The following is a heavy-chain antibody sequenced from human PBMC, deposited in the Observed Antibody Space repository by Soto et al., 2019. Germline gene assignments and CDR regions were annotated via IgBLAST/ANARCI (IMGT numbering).Heavy chain of an antibody. CDR1: HGSLTGAN. Sequence: SGTPSLTCAVHHGSLTGANCSCILQRPKKGVEWIGEINHSGSTNYNPSLKSRVTISVDTSKNQFSLKLSSVTAADTAVYYCARIGEVTTTYYYYYMDLWGKGTTVTVSS. D-gene: IGHD4-17*01. CDR3: ARIGEVTTTYYYYYMDL. J-gene: IGHJ6*03. V-gene: IGHV4-34*01. CDR2: INHSGST.